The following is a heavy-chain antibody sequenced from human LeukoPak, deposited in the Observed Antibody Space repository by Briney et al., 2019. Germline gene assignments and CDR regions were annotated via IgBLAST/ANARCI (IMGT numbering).Heavy chain of an antibody. D-gene: IGHD3-9*01. J-gene: IGHJ4*02. CDR3: ARLLTDYIFDY. Sequence: PSETLSLTCAAYGGSFSGYYWSWIRQPPGKGLEWIGEINHSGSTNYNPSLKSRVTISVDTSKNQFSLKLSSVTAADTAVYYCARLLTDYIFDYWGQGTLVTVSS. CDR1: GGSFSGYY. CDR2: INHSGST. V-gene: IGHV4-34*01.